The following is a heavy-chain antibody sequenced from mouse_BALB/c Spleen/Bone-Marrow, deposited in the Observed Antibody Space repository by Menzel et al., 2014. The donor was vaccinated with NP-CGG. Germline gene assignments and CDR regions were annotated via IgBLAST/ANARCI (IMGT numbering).Heavy chain of an antibody. CDR2: IDPANGNT. CDR1: GFNIKDTY. Sequence: EVQLQQSGAELVNPGASVKLSCTASGFNIKDTYMYWVKQRPEQGLEWIGRIDPANGNTKYDPKFQDKATITADTSSNTAYLQLSSLTSEDTAVYYCASYRYGWYFDVWGAGTTVTVSS. J-gene: IGHJ1*01. D-gene: IGHD2-14*01. V-gene: IGHV14-3*02. CDR3: ASYRYGWYFDV.